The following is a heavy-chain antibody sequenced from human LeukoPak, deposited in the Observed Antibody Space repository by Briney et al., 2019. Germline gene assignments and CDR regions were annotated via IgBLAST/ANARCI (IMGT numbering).Heavy chain of an antibody. CDR3: AKDRHDYGDYAFDS. D-gene: IGHD4-17*01. Sequence: GGSLRLSCTASGFIFRGYVMSWVRQAPGKGPEWVAAIWRTGDWTHYVDSVKGRFTISRDNSKNTLYLEMNGLTVADTAIYYCAKDRHDYGDYAFDSWGQGTLVTVSS. CDR2: IWRTGDWT. CDR1: GFIFRGYV. J-gene: IGHJ4*02. V-gene: IGHV3-23*05.